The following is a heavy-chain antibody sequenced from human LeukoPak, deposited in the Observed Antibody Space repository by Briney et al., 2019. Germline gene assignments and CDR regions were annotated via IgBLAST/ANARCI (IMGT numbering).Heavy chain of an antibody. CDR3: AKDVGVVLFDY. V-gene: IGHV3-23*01. CDR2: ISGSGGST. Sequence: GGSLRLSCAASGFTFSSYAMSWVRQAPGKGLEWVSAISGSGGSTYYADFVKGRFTVSRDNSGNTLYLQMNSLRDDDTATYYCAKDVGVVLFDYWGQGTLVTVSS. D-gene: IGHD1-26*01. J-gene: IGHJ4*02. CDR1: GFTFSSYA.